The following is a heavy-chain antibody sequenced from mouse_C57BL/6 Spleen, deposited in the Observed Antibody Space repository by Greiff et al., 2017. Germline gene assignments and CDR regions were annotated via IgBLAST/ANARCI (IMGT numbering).Heavy chain of an antibody. Sequence: QVQLQQPGAELVKPGASVKLSCKASGYTFTSYWMHWVKQRPGQGLEWIGMIHPNSGSTNYNEKFKSKATLTVDKSSSTAYMQLSSLTSEDSAVYYCARARAFPYGSNFDYWGQGTTLTVSS. CDR3: ARARAFPYGSNFDY. D-gene: IGHD1-1*01. CDR2: IHPNSGST. CDR1: GYTFTSYW. V-gene: IGHV1-64*01. J-gene: IGHJ2*01.